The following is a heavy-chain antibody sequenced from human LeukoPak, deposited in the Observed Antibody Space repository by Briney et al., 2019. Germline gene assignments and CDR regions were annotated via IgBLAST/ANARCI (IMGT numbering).Heavy chain of an antibody. D-gene: IGHD1-26*01. CDR1: GFTLRSNW. CDR2: INSDGSST. CDR3: AREVGALFMYYFDY. J-gene: IGHJ4*02. V-gene: IGHV3-74*01. Sequence: GGSLRLSCAASGFTLRSNWMSWVRQAPGKGLVWVSRINSDGSSTSYADSVKGRFTISRDNAKNTLYLQMNSLRAEDTAVYYCAREVGALFMYYFDYWGQGTLVTVSS.